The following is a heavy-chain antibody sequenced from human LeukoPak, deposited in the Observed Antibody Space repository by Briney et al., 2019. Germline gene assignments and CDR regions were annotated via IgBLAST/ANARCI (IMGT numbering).Heavy chain of an antibody. CDR2: ISYSGST. D-gene: IGHD3-22*01. CDR1: GGSISSYY. Sequence: SETLSLTCTVSGGSISSYYWSWIRQPPGKGLEWIGYISYSGSTNYNPSLKSRVTISVDTSKNQFSLKLSSVTAADTAVYYCARLPDYYDSNGYYFDYWGQGTVVTVSS. J-gene: IGHJ4*02. V-gene: IGHV4-59*01. CDR3: ARLPDYYDSNGYYFDY.